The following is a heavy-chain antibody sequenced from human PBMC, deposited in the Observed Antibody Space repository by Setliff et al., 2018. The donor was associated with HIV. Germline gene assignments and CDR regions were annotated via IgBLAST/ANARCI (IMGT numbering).Heavy chain of an antibody. CDR1: GGSISTYY. CDR2: IYYNGRP. D-gene: IGHD3-22*01. J-gene: IGHJ4*02. Sequence: PSETLSLTCTLSGGSISTYYWGWIRQPPGKGLEWIGYIYYNGRPNYNPSLKSRVTMSVDTSNNQFSLRLSSVTAADTAVYYCARRAEDYYDTSGYYYGYYFDYWGQGTLVTVSS. CDR3: ARRAEDYYDTSGYYYGYYFDY. V-gene: IGHV4-59*01.